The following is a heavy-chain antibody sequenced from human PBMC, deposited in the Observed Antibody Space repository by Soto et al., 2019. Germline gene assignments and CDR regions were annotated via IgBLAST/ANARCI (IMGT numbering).Heavy chain of an antibody. J-gene: IGHJ2*01. D-gene: IGHD2-15*01. V-gene: IGHV3-11*06. Sequence: PXGSLRLSCAASGFTFSDYDMSWIRQAPGKGLEWVSYISSSSSYTNYADSVKGRFTISRDNAKNSLYLQMNSLRAEDTAVYYCARGAYCSGGSCYPRYFDLWGRGTLVTVSS. CDR3: ARGAYCSGGSCYPRYFDL. CDR2: ISSSSSYT. CDR1: GFTFSDYD.